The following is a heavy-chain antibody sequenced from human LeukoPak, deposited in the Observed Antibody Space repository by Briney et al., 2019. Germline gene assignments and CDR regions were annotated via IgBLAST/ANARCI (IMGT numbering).Heavy chain of an antibody. CDR1: GGSISSYY. Sequence: SETLSLTCTVSGGSISSYYWSWIRQPPGRGLEWIGYIYYRGSTNYNPSLKSRVTISVDTSKNQFSLKLSSVTAADTAVYYCARHRLDSSGYYTSFDYWGQGTLVTVSS. D-gene: IGHD3-22*01. J-gene: IGHJ4*02. V-gene: IGHV4-59*08. CDR2: IYYRGST. CDR3: ARHRLDSSGYYTSFDY.